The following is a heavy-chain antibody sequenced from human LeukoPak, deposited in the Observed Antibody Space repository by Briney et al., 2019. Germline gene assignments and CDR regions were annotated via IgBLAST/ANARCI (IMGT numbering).Heavy chain of an antibody. CDR1: GFSFNTYA. D-gene: IGHD2-2*01. CDR3: ARDPTDIVVVPAAIDYYYMDV. Sequence: GGSLRLSCAASGFSFNTYAIHGVRQAPGKGLEGVAVISYDGSNKYYADSVKGRFTISRDNSKNTLYLQMNSLRAEDTAVYYCARDPTDIVVVPAAIDYYYMDVWGKGTTVTVSS. V-gene: IGHV3-30*04. J-gene: IGHJ6*03. CDR2: ISYDGSNK.